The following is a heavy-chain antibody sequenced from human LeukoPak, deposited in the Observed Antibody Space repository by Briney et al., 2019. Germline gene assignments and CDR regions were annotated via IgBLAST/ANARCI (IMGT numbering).Heavy chain of an antibody. Sequence: PGGSLRLSCAASGFTFSSYSMNWVRQAPGEGLEWVSSISSSSSYIYYADSVKGRFTISRDNAKNSLYLQMNSLRAEDTAVYYCARAPTADTNWFDPWGQGTLVTVSS. CDR2: ISSSSSYI. V-gene: IGHV3-21*01. D-gene: IGHD2-21*02. CDR1: GFTFSSYS. J-gene: IGHJ5*02. CDR3: ARAPTADTNWFDP.